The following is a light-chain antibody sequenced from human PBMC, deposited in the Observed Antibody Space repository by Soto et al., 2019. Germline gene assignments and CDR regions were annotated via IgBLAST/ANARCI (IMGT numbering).Light chain of an antibody. Sequence: DIHMTQSPSTLSGSVGDRVTITCRASQTISSWLAWYQQKPGKAPKLLIYEASTLKSGVPSRFSGRGSGTEFTLTISSLQPADFATYYCQHYNSYSEAFGQGTTV. CDR3: QHYNSYSEA. CDR1: QTISSW. CDR2: EAS. V-gene: IGKV1-5*03. J-gene: IGKJ1*01.